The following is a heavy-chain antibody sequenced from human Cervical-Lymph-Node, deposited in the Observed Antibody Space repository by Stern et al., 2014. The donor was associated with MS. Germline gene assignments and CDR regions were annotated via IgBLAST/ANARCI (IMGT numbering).Heavy chain of an antibody. J-gene: IGHJ6*02. D-gene: IGHD1-1*01. CDR3: ARPPPRRKWDDPNYGMDV. CDR1: GYTFTNNW. Sequence: EVQLVESGAEVKKPGESLKISCKGSGYTFTNNWIAWVRQMPGKGLEWMGIIYPDDSDIRYSPSLQGQVTISADKSISTASLQWSGLKAADSAVYYCARPPPRRKWDDPNYGMDVWGQGTTVTVSS. V-gene: IGHV5-51*03. CDR2: IYPDDSDI.